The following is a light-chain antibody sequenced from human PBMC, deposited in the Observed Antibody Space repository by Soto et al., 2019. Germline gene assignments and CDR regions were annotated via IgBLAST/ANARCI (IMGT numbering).Light chain of an antibody. J-gene: IGKJ1*01. CDR1: QTISSW. Sequence: IQMTQSPSTLSGSVGDRVTITCRASQTISSWLAWYQQKPGKAPKLLIFDASSLETGVPSRFSGSASGTEFTLTISSLQPDDFATYYCQQYNSYWTFGQGTKVDIK. V-gene: IGKV1-5*01. CDR3: QQYNSYWT. CDR2: DAS.